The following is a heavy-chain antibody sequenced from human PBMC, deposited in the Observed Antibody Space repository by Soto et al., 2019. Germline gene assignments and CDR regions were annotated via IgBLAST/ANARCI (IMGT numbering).Heavy chain of an antibody. Sequence: EVQLVESGGGLVQPGGSLRLSCAASGFTFSSYSMNWVRQAPGKGLEWVSYISSSSSTIYYADSVKGRFTISRDNAKNSLYLQMNILRDEDTEVYYCASEKDYAEGGYWGQGTLVTVSS. CDR1: GFTFSSYS. V-gene: IGHV3-48*02. D-gene: IGHD4-17*01. CDR3: ASEKDYAEGGY. CDR2: ISSSSSTI. J-gene: IGHJ4*02.